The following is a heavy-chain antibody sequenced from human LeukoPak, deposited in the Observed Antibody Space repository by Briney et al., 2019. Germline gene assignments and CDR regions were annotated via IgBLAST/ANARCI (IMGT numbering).Heavy chain of an antibody. CDR1: GDIVSSNSAA. CDR2: TYYRSNWYN. D-gene: IGHD2-2*01. V-gene: IGHV6-1*01. J-gene: IGHJ5*02. Sequence: ASQTLSLTCAISGDIVSSNSAAWNWIRQAPSRGLEWLGRTYYRSNWYNDYAVSVKSRITINPDTSKNQFSLQLNSVTPEDTAVYYCARVYCSSTSCSNWFDPWGQGTLVTVSS. CDR3: ARVYCSSTSCSNWFDP.